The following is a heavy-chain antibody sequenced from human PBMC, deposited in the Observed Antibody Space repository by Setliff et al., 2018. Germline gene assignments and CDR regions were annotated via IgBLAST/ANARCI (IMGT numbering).Heavy chain of an antibody. J-gene: IGHJ4*02. V-gene: IGHV4-4*02. CDR2: IYHSGST. CDR1: GGSISDNNW. D-gene: IGHD1-26*01. CDR3: ARGPRYSGSYYVNY. Sequence: SETLSLTCAVSGGSISDNNWWSWVRQPPGKGLEWIGEIYHSGSTNYNPSLKSRVTISVDTSKNQFSLKLSSVTAADTAVYYCARGPRYSGSYYVNYWGQGTLVTVSS.